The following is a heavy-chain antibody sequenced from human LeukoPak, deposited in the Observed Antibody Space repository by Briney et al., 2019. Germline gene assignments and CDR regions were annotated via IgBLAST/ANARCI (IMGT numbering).Heavy chain of an antibody. CDR2: ISWNSGSI. D-gene: IGHD3-10*01. CDR1: GFTFSSYS. CDR3: AKNRRRGYFGSGSNFDY. V-gene: IGHV3-9*03. J-gene: IGHJ4*02. Sequence: SGGSLRLSCAASGFTFSSYSMNWVRQAPGKGLEWVSGISWNSGSIAYADSVKGRFTISRDNAKNSLYLQMNSLRAEDMAFYYCAKNRRRGYFGSGSNFDYWGQGTLVTVSS.